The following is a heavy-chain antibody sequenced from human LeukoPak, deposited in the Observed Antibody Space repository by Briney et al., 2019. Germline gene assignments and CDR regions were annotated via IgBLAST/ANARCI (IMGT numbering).Heavy chain of an antibody. Sequence: PGGSLRLSCAASGFIFSSYSMNWVRQAPGKGLEWVSYISSSSSTIYYADSVKGRFTISRDSAKNSVYLQMNSLRDEDTAVYYCARRAVTGSNYFDHWGQGSLVTVSS. CDR3: ARRAVTGSNYFDH. CDR2: ISSSSSTI. CDR1: GFIFSSYS. D-gene: IGHD6-19*01. V-gene: IGHV3-48*02. J-gene: IGHJ4*02.